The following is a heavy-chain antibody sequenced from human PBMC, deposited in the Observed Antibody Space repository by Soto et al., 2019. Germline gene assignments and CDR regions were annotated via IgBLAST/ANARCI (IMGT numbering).Heavy chain of an antibody. Sequence: LRLSCAASGFTFSSYGMHWVRQAPGKGLEWVAVISYDGSNKYYADSVKGRFTISRDNSKNTLYLQMNSLRAEDTAVYYCAKDRGYYDFWSGYPGYWGQGALVTVSS. CDR2: ISYDGSNK. V-gene: IGHV3-30*18. CDR3: AKDRGYYDFWSGYPGY. D-gene: IGHD3-3*01. J-gene: IGHJ4*02. CDR1: GFTFSSYG.